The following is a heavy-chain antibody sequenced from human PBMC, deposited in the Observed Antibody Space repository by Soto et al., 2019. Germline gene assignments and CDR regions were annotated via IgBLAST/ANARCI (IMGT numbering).Heavy chain of an antibody. J-gene: IGHJ6*02. Sequence: SETLSLTCTVSGGSIGSDAYYWSWVRQRPGKGLEWIGYIYYSGSTYYNPSPKSRLTISIDTSKSQFSLNLSSVTAADTAVYYWARDSYPDYDAMDVWGHGTSVTVSS. CDR1: GGSIGSDAYY. CDR3: ARDSYPDYDAMDV. D-gene: IGHD2-2*02. CDR2: IYYSGST. V-gene: IGHV4-31*03.